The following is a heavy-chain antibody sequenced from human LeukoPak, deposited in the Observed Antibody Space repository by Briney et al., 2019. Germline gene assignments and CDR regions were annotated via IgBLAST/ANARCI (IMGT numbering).Heavy chain of an antibody. CDR2: ISYDGSNK. CDR3: ASGGYTSSWYVVDY. J-gene: IGHJ4*02. V-gene: IGHV3-30*03. Sequence: GGSLRLSCAASGFSFSSYGMHWVRQAPGKGLEWVAVISYDGSNKYYADSVKGRFTISRNNSKNTLYLQMSSLRPEDTAVYYCASGGYTSSWYVVDYWGQGTLVTVSS. D-gene: IGHD6-13*01. CDR1: GFSFSSYG.